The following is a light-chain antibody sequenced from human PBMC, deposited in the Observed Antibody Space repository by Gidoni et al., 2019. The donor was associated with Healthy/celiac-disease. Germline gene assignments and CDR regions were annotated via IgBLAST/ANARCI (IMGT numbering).Light chain of an antibody. J-gene: IGKJ5*01. CDR2: GAS. CDR1: QSVSSSY. CDR3: QQYGSSSIT. V-gene: IGKV3-20*01. Sequence: EIVLTQSPGTLSLSPGERATLSCRASQSVSSSYLAWYQQKPGQAPRLLIYGASSRATGIPDRFSGSGYGTDFTLTIIRLEPEDFAVYYCQQYGSSSITFGQGTRLEIK.